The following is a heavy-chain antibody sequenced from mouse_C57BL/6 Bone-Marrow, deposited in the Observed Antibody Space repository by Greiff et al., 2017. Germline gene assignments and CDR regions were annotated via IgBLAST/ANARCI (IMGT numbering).Heavy chain of an antibody. J-gene: IGHJ4*01. CDR2: ISNLAYSI. CDR1: GFTFSDYG. CDR3: ARLTVSYAMDD. V-gene: IGHV5-15*01. Sequence: EVHLVESGGGLVQPGGSLKLSCAASGFTFSDYGMAWVRQAPRKGPEWVAFISNLAYSIYYADTVTGRFTISRENAKNTLYLEMSSLRSEDTAMYYCARLTVSYAMDDWGQGTSVTVSS.